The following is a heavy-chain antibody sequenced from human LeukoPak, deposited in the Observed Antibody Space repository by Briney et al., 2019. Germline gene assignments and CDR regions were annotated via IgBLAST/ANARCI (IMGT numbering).Heavy chain of an antibody. D-gene: IGHD1-26*01. CDR3: ARGGSYLSAFDI. J-gene: IGHJ3*02. Sequence: GGSLRLSCVASGFSFNNYAMSWVRQAPGKGLEWVSGISAGATRTYYAGSVKGRFTISRDNSKNTLYLQMNSLRAEDTAVYYCARGGSYLSAFDIWGQGTMVTVSS. CDR1: GFSFNNYA. CDR2: ISAGATRT. V-gene: IGHV3-23*01.